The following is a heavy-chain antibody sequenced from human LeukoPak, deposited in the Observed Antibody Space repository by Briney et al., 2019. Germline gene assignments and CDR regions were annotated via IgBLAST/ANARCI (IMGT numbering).Heavy chain of an antibody. CDR2: INPNSGGT. V-gene: IGHV1-2*02. D-gene: IGHD2-2*01. J-gene: IGHJ6*02. CDR3: ARDWSIVVVPAAMASRHYYYYYGMDV. Sequence: GASVEVSCKASGYTFTGYYMHWVRQAPGQGLEWMGWINPNSGGTNYAQKFQGRVTMTRDTSISTAYMELSRLRSDDTAVYYCARDWSIVVVPAAMASRHYYYYYGMDVWGQGTTVTVSS. CDR1: GYTFTGYY.